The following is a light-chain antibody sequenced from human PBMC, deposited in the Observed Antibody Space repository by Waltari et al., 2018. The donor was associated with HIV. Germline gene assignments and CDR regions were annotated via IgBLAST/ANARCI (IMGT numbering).Light chain of an antibody. Sequence: SALTQPASVSGSPGQSITISCTGTSSDIGNYNLVSWYQQHPGKAPKLIIYEGITRPAGFSKRLSGSKSANTASLTISGLQAEEEADYFCSSYGGSSNWLFGGGTKLTVL. V-gene: IGLV2-23*01. J-gene: IGLJ2*01. CDR1: SSDIGNYNL. CDR3: SSYGGSSNWL. CDR2: EGI.